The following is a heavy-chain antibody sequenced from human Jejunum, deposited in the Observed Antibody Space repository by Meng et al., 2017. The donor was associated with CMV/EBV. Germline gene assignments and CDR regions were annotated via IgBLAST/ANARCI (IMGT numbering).Heavy chain of an antibody. CDR1: GYSCTTYA. D-gene: IGHD2-21*01. J-gene: IGHJ4*02. V-gene: IGHV7-4-1*02. CDR3: ARPRRRCSDGNCYPDY. Sequence: GYSCTTYARTWVRQAPEQGVEWMGWINTDARNPTYVRRFGGRFVCLLDTSVTTAYLHISSLEAADTAVYYCARPRRRCSDGNCYPDYWGQGTLVTVSS. CDR2: INTDARNP.